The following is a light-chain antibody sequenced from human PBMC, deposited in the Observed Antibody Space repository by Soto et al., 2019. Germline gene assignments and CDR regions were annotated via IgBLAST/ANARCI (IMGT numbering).Light chain of an antibody. Sequence: DIQMTQSPSSLSASVRDRVTITCRASQTISTYLNWYQQKPWKAPRLLIYDASSLLSGVPSRFSGSGSGTDFTLTIASLQPEDFSTCYCQQSDSTPYTFGQGTQVEI. CDR2: DAS. J-gene: IGKJ2*01. CDR3: QQSDSTPYT. V-gene: IGKV1-39*01. CDR1: QTISTY.